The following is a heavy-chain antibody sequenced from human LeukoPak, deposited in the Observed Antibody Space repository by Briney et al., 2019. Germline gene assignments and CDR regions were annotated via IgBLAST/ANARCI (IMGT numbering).Heavy chain of an antibody. CDR1: GGSISSYY. CDR2: IYYSGNT. J-gene: IGHJ4*02. CDR3: ARQRGGSYYGDTYYFDY. V-gene: IGHV4-59*08. Sequence: PSETLSLTCTVSGGSISSYYWSWIRQPPGKGPEWIGYIYYSGNTKYNPSLESRVTISLDTPKNQFSLKLSSVTAADTAMYYCARQRGGSYYGDTYYFDYWGQGTLVTVSS. D-gene: IGHD1-26*01.